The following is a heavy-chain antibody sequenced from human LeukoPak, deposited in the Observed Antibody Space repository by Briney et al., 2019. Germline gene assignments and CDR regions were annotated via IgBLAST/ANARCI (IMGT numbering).Heavy chain of an antibody. J-gene: IGHJ5*02. CDR3: ARPYSSSWYGRWFDP. D-gene: IGHD6-13*01. CDR1: GFTFSDYY. V-gene: IGHV3-69-1*01. CDR2: ISSSSTI. Sequence: GGSLRLSCAASGFTFSDYYMSWVRQAPGKGLEWVSYISSSSTIYYADSVKGRFTISRDNAKNSLYLQMNSLRAEDTAVYYCARPYSSSWYGRWFDPWGQGTLVTVSS.